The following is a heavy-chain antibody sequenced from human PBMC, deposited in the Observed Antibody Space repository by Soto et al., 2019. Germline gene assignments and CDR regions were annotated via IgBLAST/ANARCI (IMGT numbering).Heavy chain of an antibody. CDR2: STRHSYGGTT. CDR3: VRDGDYYGMDV. Sequence: PGGSLKLSCTFSGFPSADHALTWVRQAPGKGLEWVAFSTRHSYGGTTDYAGSVKGRFTISRDDSKIIAYLQMNSLQIAYTAIYYCVRDGDYYGMDVWGQGTTVTVSS. CDR1: GFPSADHA. D-gene: IGHD3-3*01. J-gene: IGHJ6*02. V-gene: IGHV3-49*04.